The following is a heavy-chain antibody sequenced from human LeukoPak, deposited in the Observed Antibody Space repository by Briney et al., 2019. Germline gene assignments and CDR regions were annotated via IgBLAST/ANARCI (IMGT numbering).Heavy chain of an antibody. V-gene: IGHV3-30-3*01. CDR3: AKDQLLGGSYTFDY. J-gene: IGHJ4*02. Sequence: GGSLRLSCAASGFSLTSYTIHWVRQAPGKGLEWVSVMSYDGTNKYYADSVKGRFTISRDESKNTLYLQMNSLRAEDTAVYYCAKDQLLGGSYTFDYWGQGTLVTVSS. D-gene: IGHD1-26*01. CDR2: MSYDGTNK. CDR1: GFSLTSYT.